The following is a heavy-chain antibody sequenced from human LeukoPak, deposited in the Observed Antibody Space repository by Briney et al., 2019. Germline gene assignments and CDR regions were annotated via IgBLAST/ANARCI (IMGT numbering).Heavy chain of an antibody. CDR2: INSNGDDT. J-gene: IGHJ4*02. CDR3: ARDPGRSPDY. D-gene: IGHD1-26*01. V-gene: IGHV3-64*01. Sequence: GGSLRLSCAASGFTFSHYSFHWVRQAPGKGLEYVSAINSNGDDTYYVNSVKGRFTISRDNSKNTLYLQMGNLRPEDMAIYYCARDPGRSPDYWGQGTLVTVSS. CDR1: GFTFSHYS.